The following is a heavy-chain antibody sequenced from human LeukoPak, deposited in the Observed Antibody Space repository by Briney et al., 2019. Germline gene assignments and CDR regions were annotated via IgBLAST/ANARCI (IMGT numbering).Heavy chain of an antibody. V-gene: IGHV4-59*01. J-gene: IGHJ4*02. Sequence: SETLSLTCTLSGGSISTYYWSWIRQPPGKGLEWIGYIYHSGSTNYNPSLKSRVTISVDTSKNQFSLKLRSVTAADTAVYYCARGGGYASPIGYWGQGALVTVSS. CDR2: IYHSGST. D-gene: IGHD5-12*01. CDR3: ARGGGYASPIGY. CDR1: GGSISTYY.